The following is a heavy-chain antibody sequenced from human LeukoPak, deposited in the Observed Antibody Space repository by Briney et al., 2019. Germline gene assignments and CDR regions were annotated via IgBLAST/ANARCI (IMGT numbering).Heavy chain of an antibody. Sequence: PSETLSLTCTVSGGSISSSNYYWSWIRQPPGKGLEWIGEINHSRSTNYNPSLKSRVTISVDTTKNQFSLKLSSVTAADTAVYYCAREARRWLQCAAGFDYWGQGTLVTVSS. CDR2: INHSRST. J-gene: IGHJ4*02. CDR3: AREARRWLQCAAGFDY. CDR1: GGSISSSNYY. V-gene: IGHV4-39*07. D-gene: IGHD5-24*01.